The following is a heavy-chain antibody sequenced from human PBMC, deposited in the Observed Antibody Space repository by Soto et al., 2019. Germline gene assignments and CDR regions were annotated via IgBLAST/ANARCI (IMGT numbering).Heavy chain of an antibody. CDR3: TRDASRDSSARGWFDP. J-gene: IGHJ5*02. CDR1: GFTFRSFT. V-gene: IGHV3-21*01. Sequence: PGGSLRLSCAASGFTFRSFTMNWVRQAPGKGLEWVSTISSNSAYIYYTDALRGRFTISRDNAKNSLHLQMNSLTAEDTAVYYCTRDASRDSSARGWFDPWGPGTL. CDR2: ISSNSAYI. D-gene: IGHD6-13*01.